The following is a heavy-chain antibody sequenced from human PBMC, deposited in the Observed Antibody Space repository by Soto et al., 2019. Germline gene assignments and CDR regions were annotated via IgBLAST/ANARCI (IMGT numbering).Heavy chain of an antibody. CDR2: ISNDGSNK. CDR3: ARDKGRSPLDY. CDR1: GFSFSTYG. J-gene: IGHJ4*02. D-gene: IGHD2-15*01. Sequence: GGSLRLSCAASGFSFSTYGMHWVRQAPGKGLEWVAFISNDGSNKYYPDSVKGRFTISRDNAKNSLYLQMNSLRAEDTAVYYCARDKGRSPLDYWGQGTLVTVSS. V-gene: IGHV3-30*03.